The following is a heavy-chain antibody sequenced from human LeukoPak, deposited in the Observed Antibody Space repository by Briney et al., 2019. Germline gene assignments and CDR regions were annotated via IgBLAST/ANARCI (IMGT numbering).Heavy chain of an antibody. CDR2: INSDASST. J-gene: IGHJ4*02. V-gene: IGHV3-74*01. CDR3: ARGRRSGWYLDY. Sequence: GGSLRLSCAASGFTFSSYWMHWVRQAPGKGLVWVSRINSDASSTSYADSVKGRFTISRDNAKNTLYLQMNSLRAEDTAVYYCARGRRSGWYLDYWGQGTLVTVSS. D-gene: IGHD6-19*01. CDR1: GFTFSSYW.